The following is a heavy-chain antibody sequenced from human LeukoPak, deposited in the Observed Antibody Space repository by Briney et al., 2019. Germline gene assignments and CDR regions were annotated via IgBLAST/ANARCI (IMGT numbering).Heavy chain of an antibody. D-gene: IGHD3-22*01. CDR2: IKQDGSEK. J-gene: IGHJ3*02. CDR3: ARGEDYYDSSGYMNAFDI. CDR1: EFTFSNYW. Sequence: GGSLRLSCAASEFTFSNYWMTWVRQAPGKGLEWVANIKQDGSEKYYVDSVKGRFTISRDNAKNSLYLQMNSLRAEDTAVYYCARGEDYYDSSGYMNAFDIWGQGTMVTVSS. V-gene: IGHV3-7*01.